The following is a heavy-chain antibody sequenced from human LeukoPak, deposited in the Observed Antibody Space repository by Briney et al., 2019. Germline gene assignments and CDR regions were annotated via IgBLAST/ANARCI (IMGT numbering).Heavy chain of an antibody. D-gene: IGHD2-15*01. J-gene: IGHJ4*02. Sequence: NPGGSLRLSCAASGFTFSDAWMSWVRQAPGKGLEWVGRIKNKNTGETTDYAAPVKGRFTISRDDSKNTLYLQMNSLKSEDTAVYYCTRAIGGGRDPDFDYWGQGTLVTVSS. CDR3: TRAIGGGRDPDFDY. V-gene: IGHV3-15*01. CDR1: GFTFSDAW. CDR2: IKNKNTGETT.